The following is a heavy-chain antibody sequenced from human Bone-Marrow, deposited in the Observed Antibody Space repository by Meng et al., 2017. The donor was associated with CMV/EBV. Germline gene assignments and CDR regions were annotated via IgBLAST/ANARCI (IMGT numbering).Heavy chain of an antibody. CDR3: ARCLSDYHILTSKVNYYGMDV. Sequence: SLKISCAASGFTFDDYAMHWVRQAPGKGLEWVSGISWNSGSIGYADSVKGRFTISRDNSKNTLFLQMNRLRAEDTAVYYCARCLSDYHILTSKVNYYGMDVWGQGTAVTVSS. J-gene: IGHJ6*02. CDR2: ISWNSGSI. CDR1: GFTFDDYA. V-gene: IGHV3-9*01. D-gene: IGHD3-9*01.